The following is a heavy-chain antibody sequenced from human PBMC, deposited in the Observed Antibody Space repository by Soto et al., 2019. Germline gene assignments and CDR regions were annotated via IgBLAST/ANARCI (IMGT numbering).Heavy chain of an antibody. Sequence: SGGSMRLSCAASGSIFGDYGMSWVRQAPGKGLEWVSGIKWNAGKTGYADSVKGRFTISRDNAENSLYLQMNSLRAEDTALYYCTRGHSSSWDDYFDYWGQGILVTVSA. CDR2: IKWNAGKT. CDR3: TRGHSSSWDDYFDY. CDR1: GSIFGDYG. V-gene: IGHV3-20*04. D-gene: IGHD6-13*01. J-gene: IGHJ4*02.